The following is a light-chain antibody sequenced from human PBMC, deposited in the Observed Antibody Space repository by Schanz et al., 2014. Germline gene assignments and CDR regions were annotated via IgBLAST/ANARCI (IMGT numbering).Light chain of an antibody. Sequence: QSALTQPPSASGSPGQSVTISCTGTSSDVGGYNYVSWYQQYPGKAPKLMIYEVNKRPSGVPDRFSGSKSGNTASLTVSGLQAEDEADYYCCSYAGSINLGVFGGGTKLTVL. CDR3: CSYAGSINLGV. CDR1: SSDVGGYNY. J-gene: IGLJ2*01. V-gene: IGLV2-8*01. CDR2: EVN.